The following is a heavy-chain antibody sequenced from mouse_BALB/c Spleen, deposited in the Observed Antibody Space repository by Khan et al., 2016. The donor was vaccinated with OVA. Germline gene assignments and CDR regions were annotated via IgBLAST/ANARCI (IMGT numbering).Heavy chain of an antibody. CDR1: GYTFTSSV. Sequence: VQLQQSGPELVKPGASVKLSCTASGYTFTSSVIHWVRQKSGQGLDWIGYIYPFNDGTKYNEKFEGKATLTSDKSSSTAYMELSSLTSEDSAVYYCARNYRYDVYFDSWGQGTTLTVSS. CDR2: IYPFNDGT. CDR3: ARNYRYDVYFDS. J-gene: IGHJ2*01. V-gene: IGHV1S136*01. D-gene: IGHD2-14*01.